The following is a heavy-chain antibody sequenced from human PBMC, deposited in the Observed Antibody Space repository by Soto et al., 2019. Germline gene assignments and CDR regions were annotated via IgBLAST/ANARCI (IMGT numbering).Heavy chain of an antibody. Sequence: QVQLVESGGGLVKPGGSLRLSCAASGFTFSDYYMSWIRQAPGKGLEWVSYISSGGSPIYYTDSVKGRFTISRDNAENSLYLKMNGLGAEETAVYYCARDPRYCGGGNCYPAGEDNYYYSMDVWAKGPRSPSP. CDR2: ISSGGSPI. V-gene: IGHV3-11*01. D-gene: IGHD2-15*01. J-gene: IGHJ6*03. CDR1: GFTFSDYY. CDR3: ARDPRYCGGGNCYPAGEDNYYYSMDV.